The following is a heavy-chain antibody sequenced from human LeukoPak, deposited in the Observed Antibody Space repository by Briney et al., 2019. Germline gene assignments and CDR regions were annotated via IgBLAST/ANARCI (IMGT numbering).Heavy chain of an antibody. D-gene: IGHD3-22*01. CDR3: ARADYYDSSGLNY. CDR1: GYTFTSYG. CDR2: INPSGGST. V-gene: IGHV1-46*01. Sequence: GASVKVSCKASGYTFTSYGISWVRQAPGQGLEWMGIINPSGGSTSYAQKFQGRVTMTRDMSTSTVYMELSSLRSEDTAVYYCARADYYDSSGLNYWGQGTLVTVSS. J-gene: IGHJ4*02.